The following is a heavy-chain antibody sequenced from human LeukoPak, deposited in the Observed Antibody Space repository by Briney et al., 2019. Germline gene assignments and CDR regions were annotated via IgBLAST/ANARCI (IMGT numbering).Heavy chain of an antibody. V-gene: IGHV3-7*01. D-gene: IGHD6-19*01. Sequence: GGSLRLSCVGPGFSFTASWMTWVRQVPGKGLESVANIRRAGSVKNYVDSVKSRFTMSRDNAKNSLYLQMNDLRAEDTAIYYCARDLSPSMSGSVWYDAFDIWGQGTMVTVSS. J-gene: IGHJ3*02. CDR1: GFSFTASW. CDR2: IRRAGSVK. CDR3: ARDLSPSMSGSVWYDAFDI.